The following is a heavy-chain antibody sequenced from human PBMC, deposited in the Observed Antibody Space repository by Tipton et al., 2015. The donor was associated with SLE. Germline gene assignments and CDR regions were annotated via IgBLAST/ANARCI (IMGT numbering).Heavy chain of an antibody. CDR3: AKQGGNEGAFLADYGMNV. Sequence: SLRLSCVASGFTFSNYAMSWVRQAPGKGLEWVSLIYSRGSTYYADSVKGRFTISRDNSKNTLFLQMNGLRTEDTALYYCAKQGGNEGAFLADYGMNVWGQ. V-gene: IGHV3-23*03. CDR1: GFTFSNYA. J-gene: IGHJ6*02. D-gene: IGHD4-23*01. CDR2: IYSRGST.